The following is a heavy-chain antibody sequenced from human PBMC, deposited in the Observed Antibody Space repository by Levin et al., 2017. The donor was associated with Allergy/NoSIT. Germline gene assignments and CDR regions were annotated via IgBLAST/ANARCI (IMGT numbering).Heavy chain of an antibody. Sequence: GESLKISCAASGFSFSRHGMHWVRQAPGKGLEWVAVIWYDGSNKYYGDSVKGRFTISRDNSKNTLDLQMNILRADDTAVYYCGRDHITNQHYSGSIDVWGQGTLVTVSS. V-gene: IGHV3-33*01. D-gene: IGHD3-10*01. CDR1: GFSFSRHG. CDR3: GRDHITNQHYSGSIDV. CDR2: IWYDGSNK. J-gene: IGHJ4*02.